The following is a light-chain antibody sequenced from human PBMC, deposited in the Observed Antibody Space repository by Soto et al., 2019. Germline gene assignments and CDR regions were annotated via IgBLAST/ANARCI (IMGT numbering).Light chain of an antibody. CDR1: QGLLHSNGYNY. Sequence: DIVMTQSPLSLPVTPGEPASISCRSSQGLLHSNGYNYLDWYLQRPGQSPQLLIYLGSYRASGVPDRFSGSGSGTDFTLKISRVEAEDVGIYYCMQALQTPLTLGQGTKVEIK. CDR3: MQALQTPLT. J-gene: IGKJ1*01. V-gene: IGKV2-28*01. CDR2: LGS.